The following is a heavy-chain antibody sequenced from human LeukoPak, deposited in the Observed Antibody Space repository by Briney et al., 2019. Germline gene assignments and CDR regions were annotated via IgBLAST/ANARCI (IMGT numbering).Heavy chain of an antibody. Sequence: GRSLRLSCEASGFPFGDYAMHWVRHAPGKGLEWVSGISWNSGSSGYVDSVKGRFTVSRDNAKNSLYLQMNSLRSEDTALYFCAKDAGDSPHYYYYYGMDVWGQGTTVTVSS. J-gene: IGHJ6*02. CDR2: ISWNSGSS. CDR1: GFPFGDYA. V-gene: IGHV3-9*01. CDR3: AKDAGDSPHYYYYYGMDV. D-gene: IGHD2-21*02.